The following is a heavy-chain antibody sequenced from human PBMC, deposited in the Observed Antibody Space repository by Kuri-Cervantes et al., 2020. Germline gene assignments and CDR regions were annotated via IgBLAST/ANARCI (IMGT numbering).Heavy chain of an antibody. V-gene: IGHV4-59*01. CDR2: IYYSGST. D-gene: IGHD2-15*01. J-gene: IGHJ6*03. Sequence: GSLRLSCTVSGGFINNYYWSWIRQPPGKGLEWIGYIYYSGSTNYNPSLKSRVTISVDTSKTQFSLKLSSVTAADTAVYYCAREGRDYYYYYYMDVWGKGTTVTVSS. CDR1: GGFINNYY. CDR3: AREGRDYYYYYYMDV.